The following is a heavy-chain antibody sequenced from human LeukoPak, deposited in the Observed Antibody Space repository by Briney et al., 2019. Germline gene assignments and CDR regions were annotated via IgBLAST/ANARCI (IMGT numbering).Heavy chain of an antibody. Sequence: SETLSLTCAVYGGSFSGYYWRWIRQPPGKGLEWIGEINHSGSTNYNPSRKSRVTISVDTSKNQFSLKLSSVTAADTAVYYCARVGLYYDSSGYYYWGQGTLVTVSS. J-gene: IGHJ4*02. CDR2: INHSGST. CDR1: GGSFSGYY. CDR3: ARVGLYYDSSGYYY. D-gene: IGHD3-22*01. V-gene: IGHV4-34*01.